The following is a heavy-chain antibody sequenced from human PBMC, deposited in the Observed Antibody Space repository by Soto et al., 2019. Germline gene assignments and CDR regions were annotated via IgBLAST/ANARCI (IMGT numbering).Heavy chain of an antibody. D-gene: IGHD3-22*01. V-gene: IGHV4-30-2*01. J-gene: IGHJ1*01. CDR3: ASGPIEFDDSSGFTWGADN. Sequence: TLSLTCAVSGGSISSRDYSWSWILQPPGKGLEWIGYIYHSGSSYYNPSLKSRVTISGDRSKNQFSLQLRSVTAAATAVYYCASGPIEFDDSSGFTWGADNWGQGTLVTVSS. CDR1: GGSISSRDYS. CDR2: IYHSGSS.